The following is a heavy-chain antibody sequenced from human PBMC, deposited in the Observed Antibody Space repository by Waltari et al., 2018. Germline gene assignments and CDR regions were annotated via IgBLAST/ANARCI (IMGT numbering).Heavy chain of an antibody. V-gene: IGHV3-30*17. CDR3: ARGMRSGSGYFYYYLDV. CDR2: ISFDGGQK. Sequence: QVKLVESGGGEGQPGRSLTVACEASGFTFSLYTLHWVRQAPGKGLEWVAAISFDGGQKSYADSVRGRFTISRDNSKSTVNVEMNSLRPEDTAMYYCARGMRSGSGYFYYYLDVWGKGTTVTVSS. J-gene: IGHJ6*03. CDR1: GFTFSLYT. D-gene: IGHD6-25*01.